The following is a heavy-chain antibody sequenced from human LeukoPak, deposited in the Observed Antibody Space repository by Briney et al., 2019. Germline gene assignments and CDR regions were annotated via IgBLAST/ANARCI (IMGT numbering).Heavy chain of an antibody. CDR1: GYTFTGYY. J-gene: IGHJ3*02. CDR3: ARDDGNDGIDI. V-gene: IGHV1-2*06. CDR2: INPNSGGT. D-gene: IGHD4-23*01. Sequence: ASVKVSCKASGYTFTGYYMHWVRQAPGQGLEWMGRINPNSGGTNYAQKFQGRVTITRDTSISTAYMELSGLRSDDTAVYYCARDDGNDGIDIWGQGTMVTVSS.